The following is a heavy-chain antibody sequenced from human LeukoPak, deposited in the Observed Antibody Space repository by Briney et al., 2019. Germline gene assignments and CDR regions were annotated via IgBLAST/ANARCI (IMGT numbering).Heavy chain of an antibody. D-gene: IGHD4/OR15-4a*01. CDR1: GFTVSSNY. CDR3: VKEDYGAA. Sequence: GGSLRLSCSASGFTVSSNYMSWVRQAPGKGLEWVSVMYSGGNTDYADSVKGRFTISRDSSKNTLYLQMTGLREGDTAVYYCVKEDYGAAWGQGTLVTVSS. V-gene: IGHV3-53*01. CDR2: MYSGGNT. J-gene: IGHJ5*02.